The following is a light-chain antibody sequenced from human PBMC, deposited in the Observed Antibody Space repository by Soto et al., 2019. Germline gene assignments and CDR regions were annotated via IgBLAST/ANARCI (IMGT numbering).Light chain of an antibody. V-gene: IGKV3-11*01. J-gene: IGKJ5*01. CDR3: QQRSNWPPLIT. Sequence: DILLTQSPATPSLSPGERATLSCRASQSVSSYLAWYQQKPGQAPRLLIYDASNRATGIPARFSGSGSGTDFTLTISSLEPEDFAVYYCQQRSNWPPLITFGQATRLEIK. CDR2: DAS. CDR1: QSVSSY.